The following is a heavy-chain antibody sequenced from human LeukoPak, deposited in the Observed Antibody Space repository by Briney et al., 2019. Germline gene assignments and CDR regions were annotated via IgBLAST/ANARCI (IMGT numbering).Heavy chain of an antibody. Sequence: GGSLRLSCAASGFTFSSYWMSWVRQAPGKGLEWVANIKQDGSEKYYVDSVKGRFTISRDNAKNSLYLQMNSLRAEDTALYYCARSDSSGYSIYWGQGTLVTVSS. J-gene: IGHJ4*02. CDR3: ARSDSSGYSIY. CDR1: GFTFSSYW. D-gene: IGHD3-22*01. V-gene: IGHV3-7*03. CDR2: IKQDGSEK.